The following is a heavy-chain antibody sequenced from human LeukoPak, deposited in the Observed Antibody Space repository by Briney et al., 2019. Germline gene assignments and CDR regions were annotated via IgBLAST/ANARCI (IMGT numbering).Heavy chain of an antibody. CDR2: IYSGGST. D-gene: IGHD5-18*01. J-gene: IGHJ4*02. CDR3: ARGQLDY. CDR1: GFTFSSYS. Sequence: GGSLRLSCAASGFTFSSYSMNWVRQAPGKGLEWVSVIYSGGSTYYADSVKGRFTISRDNSKNTLYLQMNSLRAEDTAVYYCARGQLDYWGQGTLVTVSS. V-gene: IGHV3-66*01.